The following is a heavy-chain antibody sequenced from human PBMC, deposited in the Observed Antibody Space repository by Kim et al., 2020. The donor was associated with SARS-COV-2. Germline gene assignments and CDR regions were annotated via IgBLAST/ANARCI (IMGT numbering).Heavy chain of an antibody. Sequence: GGSLRLSCAASGFSFSSYGMHWVRQAPGKGLEWVAYISYDGSDKFYADSVKGRFTISRDNSNNTLSLQTNSLRAEDTAVFYCARGPVEPIDGWYFDVWGRGRSVTV. V-gene: IGHV3-33*01. J-gene: IGHJ2*01. CDR3: ARGPVEPIDGWYFDV. CDR2: ISYDGSDK. D-gene: IGHD2-15*01. CDR1: GFSFSSYG.